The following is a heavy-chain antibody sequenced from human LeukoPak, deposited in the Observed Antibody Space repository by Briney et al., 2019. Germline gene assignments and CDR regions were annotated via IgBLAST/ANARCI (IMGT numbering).Heavy chain of an antibody. Sequence: PSETLSLTCTVSGGSISSSGYFWGWIRQPPGQGLEWIGSIYHSGNTYYNPSLKSRVTLSVDTSKNQFSLKLSSVTAADTAVYYCARQGSGNYLSPVNYWGQGTLVTVSS. J-gene: IGHJ4*02. CDR2: IYHSGNT. D-gene: IGHD1-26*01. V-gene: IGHV4-39*01. CDR3: ARQGSGNYLSPVNY. CDR1: GGSISSSGYF.